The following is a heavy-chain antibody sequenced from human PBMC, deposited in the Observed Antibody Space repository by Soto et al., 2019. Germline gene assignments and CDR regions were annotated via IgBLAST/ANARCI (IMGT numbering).Heavy chain of an antibody. CDR3: AKGSSDDYYYYGMDV. V-gene: IGHV3-43*01. Sequence: GGSLRLSCVASGFTFDDYTMHWVRQAPGKGLEWVSLISWDGGSTYYADSVKGRFTISRDNSKNSLYLQMNSLRTEDTALYYCAKGSSDDYYYYGMDVWGQGTTVTVSS. CDR2: ISWDGGST. CDR1: GFTFDDYT. J-gene: IGHJ6*02. D-gene: IGHD6-25*01.